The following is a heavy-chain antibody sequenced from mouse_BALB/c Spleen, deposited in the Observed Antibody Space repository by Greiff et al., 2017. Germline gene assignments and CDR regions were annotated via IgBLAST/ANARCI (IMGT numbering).Heavy chain of an antibody. D-gene: IGHD2-1*01. CDR1: GDSFTSGY. V-gene: IGHV3-8*02. CDR2: ISYSGST. Sequence: EVQLQESGPSFGKLLQTLSFPCSVTGDSFTSGYWNWFRKFPGNKLEYMGYISYSGSTYYNPSLKSRISITRDTSKNQYYLQLNSVTTEDTATYYCARGDGNYYYAMDYWGQGTSVTVSS. J-gene: IGHJ4*01. CDR3: ARGDGNYYYAMDY.